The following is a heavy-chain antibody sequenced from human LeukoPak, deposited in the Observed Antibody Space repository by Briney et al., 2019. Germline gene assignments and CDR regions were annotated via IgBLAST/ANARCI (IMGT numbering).Heavy chain of an antibody. Sequence: SETLSLTCAVYGGSFSGYYWSWIRQPPGKGLEWIGEINHSGSTDYNPSLKSRVTISVDTSKNQFSLKLSSVTAADTAVYYCARGPRGYSRSPSHEFDYWGQGTLVTVSS. D-gene: IGHD6-13*01. V-gene: IGHV4-34*01. CDR1: GGSFSGYY. CDR3: ARGPRGYSRSPSHEFDY. CDR2: INHSGST. J-gene: IGHJ4*02.